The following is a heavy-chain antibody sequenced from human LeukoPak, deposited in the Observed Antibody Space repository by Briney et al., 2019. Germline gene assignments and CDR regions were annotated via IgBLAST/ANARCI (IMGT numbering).Heavy chain of an antibody. CDR3: AKRGEWELVKASFDY. D-gene: IGHD1-26*01. V-gene: IGHV3-23*01. CDR2: ISGSGDTT. CDR1: GFTFSTYG. J-gene: IGHJ4*02. Sequence: GGSLSLSCATSGFTFSTYGMYWVRQAPGKGLEFVSAISGSGDTTFYAESVKGRFSISRDNSKNTLYLQMNSLRAEDTALYYCAKRGEWELVKASFDYWGQGTLVTVSS.